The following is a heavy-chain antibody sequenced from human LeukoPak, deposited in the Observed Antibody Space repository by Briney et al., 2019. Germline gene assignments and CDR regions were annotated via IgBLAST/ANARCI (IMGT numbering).Heavy chain of an antibody. J-gene: IGHJ6*02. V-gene: IGHV4-59*01. CDR2: IYHTGST. Sequence: SETLSLTCTVSGASISGYYWSWIRQPPGKVLEWIGYIYHTGSTNYNPSLKSRVTLSLDTSRKQFSLKLSSVTAADTAVYYCARIMNYGAYLYYGLDVWGQGTTVTVSS. CDR1: GASISGYY. D-gene: IGHD4-17*01. CDR3: ARIMNYGAYLYYGLDV.